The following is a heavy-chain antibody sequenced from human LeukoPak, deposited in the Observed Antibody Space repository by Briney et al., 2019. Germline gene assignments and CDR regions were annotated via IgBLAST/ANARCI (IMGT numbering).Heavy chain of an antibody. CDR2: ISSSSSTI. V-gene: IGHV3-48*01. D-gene: IGHD6-19*01. J-gene: IGHJ4*02. CDR1: GFTFSSYS. CDR3: AREVSSGMYYSSGWYRGYFDY. Sequence: HPGGSLRLSCAASGFTFSSYSMNWVRQAPGKGLEWVSYISSSSSTIYYADSVKGRFTISRDNAKNSLYLQMNSLRAEDTAVYYCAREVSSGMYYSSGWYRGYFDYWGQGTLVTVSS.